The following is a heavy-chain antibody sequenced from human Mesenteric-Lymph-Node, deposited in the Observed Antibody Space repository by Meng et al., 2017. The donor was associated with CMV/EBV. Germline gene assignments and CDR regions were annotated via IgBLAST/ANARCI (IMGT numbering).Heavy chain of an antibody. CDR2: ISSSGTNI. CDR3: ARYTSTRPLDY. Sequence: GGSLRLSCAASGFTFSDYYMSWIRQAPGKGLEWVSYISSSGTNIQYADSVKGRFTISRDDANNSVYLQMDSLRADDTAVYYCARYTSTRPLDYWGPGTPVTVSS. D-gene: IGHD6-6*01. J-gene: IGHJ4*02. V-gene: IGHV3-11*04. CDR1: GFTFSDYY.